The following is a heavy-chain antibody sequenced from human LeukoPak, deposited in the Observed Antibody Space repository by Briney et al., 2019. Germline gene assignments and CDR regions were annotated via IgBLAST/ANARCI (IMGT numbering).Heavy chain of an antibody. Sequence: SVEFSCKASGYTFTGYYMHWVRQAPGQGLEWMGWINPNSGGTNYAQKFQGRVTMTRDTSISTAYMELSSLRSDDTAVYYCARGMTTVTTGGYWGQGTLDTVSS. D-gene: IGHD4-17*01. CDR3: ARGMTTVTTGGY. CDR2: INPNSGGT. V-gene: IGHV1-2*02. CDR1: GYTFTGYY. J-gene: IGHJ4*02.